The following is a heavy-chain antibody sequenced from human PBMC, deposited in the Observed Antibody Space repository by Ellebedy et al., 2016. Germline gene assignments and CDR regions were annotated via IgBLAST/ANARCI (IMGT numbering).Heavy chain of an antibody. J-gene: IGHJ6*02. V-gene: IGHV5-51*01. D-gene: IGHD3-16*01. CDR2: IYPGDSDT. CDR1: GYSFTSYW. CDR3: ARRITQGDYGMDV. Sequence: GESLKISXKGSGYSFTSYWIGWVRQMPGKGLEWMGIIYPGDSDTRYSPSFQGQVTISADKSISTAYLQWSSLKASDTAMYYCARRITQGDYGMDVWGQGTTVTVSS.